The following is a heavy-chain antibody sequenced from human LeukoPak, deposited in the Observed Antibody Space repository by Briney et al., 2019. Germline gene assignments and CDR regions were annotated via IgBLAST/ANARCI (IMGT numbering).Heavy chain of an antibody. J-gene: IGHJ3*02. CDR3: ARAVGYSGYVGAFDI. V-gene: IGHV3-33*01. D-gene: IGHD5-12*01. CDR2: IWYDGSNK. CDR1: GFTFSSYG. Sequence: GGSLRLSCAASGFTFSSYGMHWVRQAPGKGLEWVAVIWYDGSNKYYADSVKGRFTISRDNSKNTLYLQMNSLRAEDTAVYYCARAVGYSGYVGAFDIWGQGTTVTVSS.